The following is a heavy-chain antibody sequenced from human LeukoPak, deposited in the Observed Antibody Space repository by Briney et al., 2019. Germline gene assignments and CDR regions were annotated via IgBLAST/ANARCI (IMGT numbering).Heavy chain of an antibody. CDR2: MNPSSRNT. J-gene: IGHJ5*02. CDR1: GYTFTSYD. D-gene: IGHD5-12*01. Sequence: ASVKVSCKASGYTFTSYDVNWVRQATGQGLEWMGWMNPSSRNTGFGQKFQGRVSLTRDTSTSTAYMELSSLRSDDTAVYYCTRGPSGYGLGWFDPWGQGTLVTVSS. CDR3: TRGPSGYGLGWFDP. V-gene: IGHV1-8*01.